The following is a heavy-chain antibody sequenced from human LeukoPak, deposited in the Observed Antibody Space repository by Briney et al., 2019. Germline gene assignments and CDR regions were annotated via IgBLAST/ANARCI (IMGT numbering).Heavy chain of an antibody. J-gene: IGHJ4*02. CDR1: GGTFSSYA. V-gene: IGHV1-69*05. Sequence: SVKVSCKASGGTFSSYAIGWVRQAPGQGLEWMGGIIPILHSPNYAQRFQGRVTITTDESTRTAYMELSSLRSEETAVYYCARGPYYYDSSGYSHFDYWGQGTLVTVSS. D-gene: IGHD3-22*01. CDR2: IIPILHSP. CDR3: ARGPYYYDSSGYSHFDY.